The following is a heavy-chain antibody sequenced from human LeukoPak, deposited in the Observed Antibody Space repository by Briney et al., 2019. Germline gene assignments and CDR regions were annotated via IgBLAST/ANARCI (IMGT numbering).Heavy chain of an antibody. CDR2: IGTAGDT. D-gene: IGHD2-8*02. V-gene: IGHV3-13*01. Sequence: GGSLRLSCAASGFIISSYDMHWVRQVTGKGLEWVSGIGTAGDTSYPDSVKGRFTISRENAKNSLYLQMNSLRAGDTAVYYCARGDFSGGGYNWFDPWGQGTLVTVSS. J-gene: IGHJ5*02. CDR1: GFIISSYD. CDR3: ARGDFSGGGYNWFDP.